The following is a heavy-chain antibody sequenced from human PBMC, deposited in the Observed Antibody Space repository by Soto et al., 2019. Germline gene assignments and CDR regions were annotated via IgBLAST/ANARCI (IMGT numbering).Heavy chain of an antibody. D-gene: IGHD6-6*01. Sequence: QVLLQESGPRLMKPSQTLSLTCTVSGLTISSASYYWSWIRQHPGKGLEWFVNMYYNGSTYYNPSIKSPVTVWVDTAKNQLPLRLTSVTAADTAVNYCARYRTSGSLSKFDYWGQGTLDAVSS. CDR3: ARYRTSGSLSKFDY. CDR1: GLTISSASYY. J-gene: IGHJ4*02. V-gene: IGHV4-31*01. CDR2: MYYNGST.